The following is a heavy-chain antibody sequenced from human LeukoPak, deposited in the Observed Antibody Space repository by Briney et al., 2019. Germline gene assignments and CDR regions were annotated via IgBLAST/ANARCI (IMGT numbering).Heavy chain of an antibody. D-gene: IGHD6-13*01. CDR1: GDSISSYY. Sequence: SETLSLTCTVSGDSISSYYWSWIRQPPGKGLEWIGYIYYSGSTNYNPSLKSRVTISVDTSKNQFSLRLSSVTAADTAVYHCARLSSNWPYYLDYWGQGTLVTVSS. CDR2: IYYSGST. V-gene: IGHV4-59*01. CDR3: ARLSSNWPYYLDY. J-gene: IGHJ4*02.